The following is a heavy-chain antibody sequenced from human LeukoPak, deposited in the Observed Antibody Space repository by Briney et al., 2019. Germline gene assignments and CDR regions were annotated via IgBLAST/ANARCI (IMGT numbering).Heavy chain of an antibody. CDR3: ARSQWLDY. CDR2: IYSGGST. J-gene: IGHJ4*02. D-gene: IGHD6-19*01. V-gene: IGHV3-53*01. Sequence: PGGSLRLSCAASGFSFNSYIMHWVRQAPGKGLEWVSVIYSGGSTYYADSVKGRFTISRDNSKNTLYLQMNSLRAEDTAVYYCARSQWLDYWGQGTLVTVSS. CDR1: GFSFNSYI.